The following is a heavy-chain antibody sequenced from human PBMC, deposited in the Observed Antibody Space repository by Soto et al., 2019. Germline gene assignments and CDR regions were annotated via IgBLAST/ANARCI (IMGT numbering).Heavy chain of an antibody. CDR3: AKDTLNDSGSFDY. D-gene: IGHD6-19*01. J-gene: IGHJ4*02. Sequence: GASVKVSCKASGYSFTSYDINWVRQAAGQGLEWMGWMNPNSGNTAYAQRFQGRVSMTRNTSITTAYMELSSLRAEDTAIYYCAKDTLNDSGSFDYWGQGTLVTVSS. V-gene: IGHV1-8*02. CDR2: MNPNSGNT. CDR1: GYSFTSYD.